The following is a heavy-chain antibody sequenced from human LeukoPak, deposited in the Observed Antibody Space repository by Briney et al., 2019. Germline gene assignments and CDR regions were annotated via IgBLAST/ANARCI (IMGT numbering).Heavy chain of an antibody. D-gene: IGHD4-17*01. Sequence: SETLSLTCAVYGGSFSGYYWSWIRQPAGKGLEWIGRIYTSGSTNYNPSLKSRVTISVDTSKNQFSLKLSSVTAADTAVYYCARRRRGDYGRGYFDYWGQGTLVTVSS. CDR1: GGSFSGYY. J-gene: IGHJ4*02. V-gene: IGHV4-59*10. CDR2: IYTSGST. CDR3: ARRRRGDYGRGYFDY.